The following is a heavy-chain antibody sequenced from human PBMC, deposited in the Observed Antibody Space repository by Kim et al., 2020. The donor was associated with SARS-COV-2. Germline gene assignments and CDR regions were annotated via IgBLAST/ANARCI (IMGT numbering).Heavy chain of an antibody. CDR2: INHSGST. CDR3: AGENSSSRPTD. J-gene: IGHJ4*02. V-gene: IGHV4-34*01. CDR1: GGSFSGYY. D-gene: IGHD6-6*01. Sequence: SETLSLTCAVYGGSFSGYYWSWIRQPPGKGLEWIGEINHSGSTNYNPSLKSRVTISVDTSKNQFSLKLSSVTAADTAVYYCAGENSSSRPTDWGQGTLVTVSS.